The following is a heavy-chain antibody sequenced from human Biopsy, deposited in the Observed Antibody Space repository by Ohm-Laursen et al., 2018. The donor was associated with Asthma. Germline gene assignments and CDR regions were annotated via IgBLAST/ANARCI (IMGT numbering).Heavy chain of an antibody. V-gene: IGHV1-69*13. Sequence: SVKDSCKASRGTIRNYAVNWVRQAPGQGLEWMGGIIPIFGTAKYAEKFQGRVTITADESSAYMELRSLTFEDMAMYYCARDQGIAVSGSTLGWFDPWGQGTLVTVSS. CDR2: IIPIFGTA. J-gene: IGHJ5*02. CDR3: ARDQGIAVSGSTLGWFDP. CDR1: RGTIRNYA. D-gene: IGHD6-19*01.